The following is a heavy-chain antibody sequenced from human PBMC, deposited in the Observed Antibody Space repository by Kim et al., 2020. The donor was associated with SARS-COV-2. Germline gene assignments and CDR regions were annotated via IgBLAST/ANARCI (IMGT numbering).Heavy chain of an antibody. Sequence: KDYAVSMKSRITINTDTSKNQFSLQLHSVTAEDTAVYYCAKGWLKGGFDYWGQGILVTVSS. V-gene: IGHV6-1*01. CDR2: K. J-gene: IGHJ4*02. CDR3: AKGWLKGGFDY. D-gene: IGHD5-12*01.